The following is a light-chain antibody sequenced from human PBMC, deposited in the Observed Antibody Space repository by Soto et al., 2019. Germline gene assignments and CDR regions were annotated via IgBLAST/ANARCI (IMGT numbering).Light chain of an antibody. CDR3: QQYNSYSWT. CDR2: KAS. V-gene: IGKV1-5*03. J-gene: IGKJ1*01. Sequence: IQMPPPHSTLAASVGDRVPITCGASQSISNWLAWYQQRPGKAPRLLIYKASNLESGVPSRFSGSGSGTEFTLIITSLQPDDSATYYRQQYNSYSWTYGQGSK. CDR1: QSISNW.